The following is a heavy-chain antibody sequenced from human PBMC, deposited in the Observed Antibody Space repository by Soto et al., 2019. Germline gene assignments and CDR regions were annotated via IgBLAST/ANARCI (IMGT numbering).Heavy chain of an antibody. CDR1: GGTFTGYS. V-gene: IGHV1-2*04. J-gene: IGHJ6*02. CDR3: ARNGPVDYYYYGMDV. CDR2: INPNSGGT. Sequence: ASVKVSCKASGGTFTGYSMHWVRQAPGQGLEWMGWINPNSGGTNYAQKFQGWVTMTRDTSISTAYMELSRLRSDDTAVYYCARNGPVDYYYYGMDVWGQGTTVTVSS. D-gene: IGHD4-17*01.